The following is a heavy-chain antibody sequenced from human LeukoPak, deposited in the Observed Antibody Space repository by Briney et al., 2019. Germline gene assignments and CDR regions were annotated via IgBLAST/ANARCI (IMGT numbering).Heavy chain of an antibody. D-gene: IGHD6-19*01. V-gene: IGHV1-2*02. CDR3: ARDKRSSSGENWFDP. J-gene: IGHJ5*02. CDR2: INPNSGGT. Sequence: GASVKVSCKASGYTFAGYYMHWVRQAPGQELEWMGWINPNSGGTNYAQKFQGRVTMTRDTSISTAYMELSRLRSDDTAVYYCARDKRSSSGENWFDPWGQGTLVTVSS. CDR1: GYTFAGYY.